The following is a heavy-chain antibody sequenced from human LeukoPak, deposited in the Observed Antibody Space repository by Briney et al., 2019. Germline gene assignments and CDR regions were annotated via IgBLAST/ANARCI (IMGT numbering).Heavy chain of an antibody. CDR2: IYHSGST. CDR1: GGSFSGYY. J-gene: IGHJ4*02. Sequence: PSETLSLTCAVYGGSFSGYYWSWIRQPPGKGLEWIGNIYHSGSTYSNPSLKSRVIISVDTSKNQFSLKLSSVTAADTAVYYCARDFRSYYSLWGQGTLVTVSS. V-gene: IGHV4-34*01. CDR3: ARDFRSYYSL. D-gene: IGHD1-26*01.